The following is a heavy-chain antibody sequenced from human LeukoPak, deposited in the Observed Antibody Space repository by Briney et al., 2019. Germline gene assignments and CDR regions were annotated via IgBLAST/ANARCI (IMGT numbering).Heavy chain of an antibody. CDR3: ARDSILTGYYLGWFFDY. D-gene: IGHD3-9*01. CDR2: IYHSGIT. CDR1: DYSISSGYGYY. V-gene: IGHV4-38-2*02. J-gene: IGHJ4*02. Sequence: SETLSLTCTVSDYSISSGYGYYWRWIRQPPGKGLEWIGNIYHSGITYYNHFNSSLKSRVTISIDTSKNQFCLRLTSATAADTAVYFCARDSILTGYYLGWFFDYWSQGTLVTVSS.